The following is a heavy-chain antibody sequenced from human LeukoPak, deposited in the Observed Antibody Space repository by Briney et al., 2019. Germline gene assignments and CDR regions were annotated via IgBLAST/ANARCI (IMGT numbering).Heavy chain of an antibody. CDR3: AREHLYYDFWSGYYPLYYYYYYMDV. CDR1: GFTFDDYG. Sequence: PGGSLRLSCAASGFTFDDYGMSWARQAPGKGLEWVSGINWNGGSTGYADSVKGRFTISRDNAKNSLYLQMNSLRAEDTALYYCAREHLYYDFWSGYYPLYYYYYYMDVWGKGTTVTVSS. CDR2: INWNGGST. V-gene: IGHV3-20*04. J-gene: IGHJ6*03. D-gene: IGHD3-3*01.